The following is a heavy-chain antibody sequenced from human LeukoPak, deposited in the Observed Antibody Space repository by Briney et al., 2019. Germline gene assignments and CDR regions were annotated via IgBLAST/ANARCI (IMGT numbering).Heavy chain of an antibody. V-gene: IGHV1-46*01. CDR2: INPSGGST. Sequence: ASVKVSCKASGYSLTAYYMHWVRQAPGQGLEWMVIINPSGGSTNYAQKFQGRVTMTRDTPTNTVYMELSSLRTEDTAVYYCASVYLYGMDVWGQGTTVTVSS. CDR1: GYSLTAYY. CDR3: ASVYLYGMDV. J-gene: IGHJ6*02. D-gene: IGHD2-8*01.